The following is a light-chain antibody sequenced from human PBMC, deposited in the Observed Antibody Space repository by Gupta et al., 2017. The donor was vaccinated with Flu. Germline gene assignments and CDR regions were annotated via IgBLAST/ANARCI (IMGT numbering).Light chain of an antibody. CDR1: QSVSSSY. V-gene: IGKV3-20*01. J-gene: IGKJ1*01. CDR2: GAS. CDR3: QQYGSSPGGT. Sequence: EIVFSQSPGTLSLSPGERATLSCRASQSVSSSYLAWYQQKPGQAPRPLIYGASSRATGIPDRFSGSGSGTDLTLTIIRLEPEDFAVYYCQQYGSSPGGTFGQGTKVEIK.